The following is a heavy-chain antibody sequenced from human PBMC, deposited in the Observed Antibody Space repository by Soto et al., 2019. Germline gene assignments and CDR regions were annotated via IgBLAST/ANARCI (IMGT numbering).Heavy chain of an antibody. CDR2: ISAYNGNT. J-gene: IGHJ4*02. CDR1: GYTFTSYG. V-gene: IGHV1-18*01. CDR3: ARDFVPEYGGYSDY. D-gene: IGHD4-17*01. Sequence: QVHLVQSGAEMKKPGASVKVSCKASGYTFTSYGINWVRQAPGQGLEWMGWISAYNGNTNYAQKFQGRVTMIADTSDGTPYLELRRLNFDETAVYFCARDFVPEYGGYSDYWGRGTLVTVSS.